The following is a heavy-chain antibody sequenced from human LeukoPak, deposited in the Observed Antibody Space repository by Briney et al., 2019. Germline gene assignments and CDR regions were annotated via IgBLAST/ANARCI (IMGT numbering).Heavy chain of an antibody. D-gene: IGHD3-10*01. CDR2: ISNSGST. V-gene: IGHV4-61*01. J-gene: IGHJ4*02. CDR3: ARVCDYGSGTCFDY. Sequence: SETLSLTCTVSGGSVSSGNYYWRWIRQPPGKGLEWIGYISNSGSTKYNPSLKSRVTISGDTSKNPFSLKLSSVTSADTAVYYCARVCDYGSGTCFDYWSQGTLVTVSS. CDR1: GGSVSSGNYY.